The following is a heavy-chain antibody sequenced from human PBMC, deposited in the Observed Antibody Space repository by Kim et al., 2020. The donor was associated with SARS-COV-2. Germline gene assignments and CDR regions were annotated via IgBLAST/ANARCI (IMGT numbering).Heavy chain of an antibody. J-gene: IGHJ5*02. V-gene: IGHV3-7*01. Sequence: GTGKDYVDSVRGRFTISRDNAKNSLYLQMSSLRAEDTALYYCGRSTAGISWGQGALVVVSS. CDR2: GTGK. D-gene: IGHD6-19*01. CDR3: GRSTAGIS.